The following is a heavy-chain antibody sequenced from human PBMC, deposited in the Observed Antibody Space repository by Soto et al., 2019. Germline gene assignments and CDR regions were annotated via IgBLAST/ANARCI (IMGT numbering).Heavy chain of an antibody. CDR3: ARRGSGSYYDY. Sequence: PGGSLRLSCVVSGFTISSYWMHWVRQAPGKGLVWVSRINGDGSSTNYADSVKGRFTISRDNSKNTLYLQMNSLRAEDTAVYYCARRGSGSYYDYWGQGTLVTVTS. D-gene: IGHD1-26*01. CDR2: INGDGSST. J-gene: IGHJ4*02. CDR1: GFTISSYW. V-gene: IGHV3-74*01.